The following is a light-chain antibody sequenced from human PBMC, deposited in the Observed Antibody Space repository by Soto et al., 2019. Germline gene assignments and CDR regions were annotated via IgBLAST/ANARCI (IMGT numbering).Light chain of an antibody. J-gene: IGKJ1*01. CDR2: AAS. CDR3: LQDYNYPWT. V-gene: IGKV1-17*03. Sequence: DIQMTQSPSAMSASVGDRVTITCRASQDISNDLGWFQQKPGEVPKRLIYAASSLQSGVPSRFGGSGSGTEFTLTISSLQPEDFATYYCLQDYNYPWTFGQGTKVDIK. CDR1: QDISND.